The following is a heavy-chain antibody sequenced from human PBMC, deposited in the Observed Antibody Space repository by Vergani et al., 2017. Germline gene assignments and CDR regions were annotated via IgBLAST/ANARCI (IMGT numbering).Heavy chain of an antibody. CDR3: ARGQGVYYDTTGYFSWFDP. V-gene: IGHV1-2*02. D-gene: IGHD3-22*01. CDR2: ISPNSGGT. J-gene: IGHJ5*02. Sequence: QVQLVQSGAEVKKPGASVKVSCKASGHIFTDQYIHWVRQAPGQGLEYMGWISPNSGGTNYAQKFQGRVTMTRDTSISTDYMELSKLRSDDTAVYYCARGQGVYYDTTGYFSWFDPWGQGTLVTVSS. CDR1: GHIFTDQY.